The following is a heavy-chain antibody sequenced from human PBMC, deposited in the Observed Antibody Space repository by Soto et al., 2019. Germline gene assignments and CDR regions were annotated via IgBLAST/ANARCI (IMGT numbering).Heavy chain of an antibody. J-gene: IGHJ4*02. Sequence: ASVKVSCKASGYTFTSYVMHWVRQAPGQRLEWMGWINAGNGNTKYSQKFQGRVTITRDTSASTAYMELSSLRSEDTAVYYCVKDSPIGSVFSGHDDIDSWGQGTPVNVSS. CDR3: VKDSPIGSVFSGHDDIDS. V-gene: IGHV1-3*01. D-gene: IGHD5-12*01. CDR2: INAGNGNT. CDR1: GYTFTSYV.